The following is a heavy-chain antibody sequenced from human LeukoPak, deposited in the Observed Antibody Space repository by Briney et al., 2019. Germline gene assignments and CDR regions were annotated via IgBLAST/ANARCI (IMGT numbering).Heavy chain of an antibody. V-gene: IGHV4-34*01. J-gene: IGHJ6*03. Sequence: PSETLSLTCDVNGGSFSGYSWTWIRRGPGMGLEWIGEINRSGRINYRPSLQSRVTISVDTSKNQFSLKLSSVTAADTAVYYCARGISGRTMVRGVIHYYYMDVWGKGTTVTVSS. CDR1: GGSFSGYS. D-gene: IGHD3-10*01. CDR3: ARGISGRTMVRGVIHYYYMDV. CDR2: INRSGRI.